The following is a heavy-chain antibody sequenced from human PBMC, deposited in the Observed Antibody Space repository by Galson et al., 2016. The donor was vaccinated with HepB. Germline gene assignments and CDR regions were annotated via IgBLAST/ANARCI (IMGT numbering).Heavy chain of an antibody. CDR3: AADYHRYSYQYGLDV. Sequence: SVKVSCKASGFTFSSFVIHWVRQARGQRLEWVGWIVVGSGNTKYAQKFQERVTLSRDMSTRTAYMELSSLRSEDTATYYCAADYHRYSYQYGLDVWGQGTAVTVSS. D-gene: IGHD5-18*01. J-gene: IGHJ6*02. CDR2: IVVGSGNT. V-gene: IGHV1-58*02. CDR1: GFTFSSFV.